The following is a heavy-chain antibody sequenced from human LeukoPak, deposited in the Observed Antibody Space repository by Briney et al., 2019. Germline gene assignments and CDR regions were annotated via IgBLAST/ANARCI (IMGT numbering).Heavy chain of an antibody. CDR1: GGTFSSYA. D-gene: IGHD3-22*01. CDR2: IIPILGIA. V-gene: IGHV1-69*04. CDR3: ARATRDYYDSSGSDDAFDI. Sequence: SVKVSCKASGGTFSSYAISWVRQAPGQGLEWMGRIIPILGIANYAQKFQDRVTITADKSTSTAYMELSSLRSEDTAVYYCARATRDYYDSSGSDDAFDIWGQGTMVTVSS. J-gene: IGHJ3*02.